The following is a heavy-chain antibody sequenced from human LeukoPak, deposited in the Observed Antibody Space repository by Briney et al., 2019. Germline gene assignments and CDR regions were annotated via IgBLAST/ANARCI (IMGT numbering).Heavy chain of an antibody. J-gene: IGHJ4*02. CDR2: INHSGST. V-gene: IGHV4-39*07. Sequence: SQTLSLTCTVSGGSISSGSYYWSWIRQPPGKGLEWIGEINHSGSTNYNPSLKSRVTISVDTSKNQFSLKLSSVTAADTAVYYCARGARKKYYYDSSGYYFDYWGQGTLVTVSS. D-gene: IGHD3-22*01. CDR3: ARGARKKYYYDSSGYYFDY. CDR1: GGSISSGSYY.